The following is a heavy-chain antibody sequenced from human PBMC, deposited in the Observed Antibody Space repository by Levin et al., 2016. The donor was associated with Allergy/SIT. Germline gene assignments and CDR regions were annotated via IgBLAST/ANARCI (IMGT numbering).Heavy chain of an antibody. D-gene: IGHD5-24*01. Sequence: GSLRLSCTVSGGSINNYYWIWIRQPPGKGLEWIGEIYYSGSTNYNPSLKGRVTISIHPSKIQFSLILTSVTAADTAIYYCARGIREAGYNYPYNWFDPWGQGTQVTVSS. V-gene: IGHV4-59*01. J-gene: IGHJ5*02. CDR1: GGSINNYY. CDR3: ARGIREAGYNYPYNWFDP. CDR2: IYYSGST.